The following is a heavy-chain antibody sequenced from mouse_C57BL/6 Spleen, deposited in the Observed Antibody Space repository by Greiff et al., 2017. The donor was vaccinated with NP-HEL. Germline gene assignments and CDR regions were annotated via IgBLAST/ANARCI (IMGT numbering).Heavy chain of an antibody. Sequence: DVMLVESGGDLVKPGGSLKLSCAASGFTFSSYGMSWVRQTPDKRLEWVATISSGGSYTYYPDSVKGRFTISRDNAKNTLYLQMSSLKSEDTAMYYCARLWDYYAMDYWGQGTSVTVSS. CDR1: GFTFSSYG. D-gene: IGHD1-1*02. CDR2: ISSGGSYT. V-gene: IGHV5-6*02. CDR3: ARLWDYYAMDY. J-gene: IGHJ4*01.